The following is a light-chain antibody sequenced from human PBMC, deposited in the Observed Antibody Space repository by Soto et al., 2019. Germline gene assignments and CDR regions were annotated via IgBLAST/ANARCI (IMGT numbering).Light chain of an antibody. CDR2: RNN. Sequence: QSVLTQPPSASGTPGQRVTISCSGSSSNIGSNYVYWYHQLPGTAPKLVIYRNNQRPSGVPDRISGSKSGTSASLAISGLLSEDEADYYCATWDDSLNVVFGGGTKVTVL. CDR3: ATWDDSLNVV. J-gene: IGLJ2*01. V-gene: IGLV1-47*01. CDR1: SSNIGSNY.